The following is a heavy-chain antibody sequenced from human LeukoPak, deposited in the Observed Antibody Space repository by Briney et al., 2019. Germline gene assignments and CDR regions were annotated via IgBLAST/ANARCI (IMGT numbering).Heavy chain of an antibody. Sequence: GGSLRLSCAASGFTFSSYWMSWVRQAPGKGLEWVANIKQDGSEKYYVDSVKGRFTISRDNAKNSLYLQMNGLRVEDTAVYYCVVWGEDRSGHRFDFWGQGTLVTVSS. V-gene: IGHV3-7*01. CDR2: IKQDGSEK. CDR1: GFTFSSYW. D-gene: IGHD3-22*01. CDR3: VVWGEDRSGHRFDF. J-gene: IGHJ4*02.